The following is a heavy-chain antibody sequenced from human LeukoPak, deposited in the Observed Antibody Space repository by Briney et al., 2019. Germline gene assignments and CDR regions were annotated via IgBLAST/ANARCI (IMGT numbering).Heavy chain of an antibody. J-gene: IGHJ4*02. CDR2: ISASGTSI. D-gene: IGHD1-14*01. Sequence: GGSLRLSCAASGLPFSNFEMNWVRQAPGKGLEWISYISASGTSIHYPDSMKGRFTISRDNAKNPLFLQVDSLRVEDTAVYYCVAGGWHYFDYWGQGTLVTVSS. V-gene: IGHV3-48*03. CDR3: VAGGWHYFDY. CDR1: GLPFSNFE.